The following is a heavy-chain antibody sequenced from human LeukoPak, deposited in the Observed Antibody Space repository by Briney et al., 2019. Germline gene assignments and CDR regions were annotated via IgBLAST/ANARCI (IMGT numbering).Heavy chain of an antibody. CDR3: ARDAIGSDCRPAED. CDR2: IYYSGST. CDR1: GGSISSYY. J-gene: IGHJ4*01. Sequence: SETLSLTCTVSGGSISSYYWSWIRQPPGKGLEWIGYIYYSGSTNYNPSLKSRVTISVDTSKNQFSLKLSSVTAADTAVYYCARDAIGSDCRPAEDWGHGTLVTVSS. V-gene: IGHV4-59*01. D-gene: IGHD2-2*01.